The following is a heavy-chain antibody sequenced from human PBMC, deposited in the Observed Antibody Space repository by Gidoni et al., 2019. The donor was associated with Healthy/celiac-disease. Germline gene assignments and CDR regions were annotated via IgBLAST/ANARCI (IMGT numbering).Heavy chain of an antibody. CDR2: ISCISSYI. D-gene: IGHD2-2*01. J-gene: IGHJ4*02. CDR1: GFTLRSYS. CDR3: ARETGGIVVVPAAYDY. Sequence: EVQLVESGGGRVKPGGALSRSGAASGFTLRSYSMTWVRQAPGKGRVWVSSISCISSYISYADSVKGRFTISRDNAKNSLYLQMNSLRAEDTAVYYCARETGGIVVVPAAYDYWGQGTLVTVSS. V-gene: IGHV3-21*01.